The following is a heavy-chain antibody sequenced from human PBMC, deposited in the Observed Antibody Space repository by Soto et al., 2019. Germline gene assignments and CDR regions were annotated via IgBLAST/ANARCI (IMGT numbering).Heavy chain of an antibody. Sequence: LRLSCAASGFTFSSYSMNWVRQAPGKGLEWVSSISSSSSYIYYADSVKGRFTISRDNAKNSLYLQMNSLRAEDTAVYYCARDGREPRRDYYGMGGWGQGTTVTVSS. CDR2: ISSSSSYI. CDR1: GFTFSSYS. J-gene: IGHJ6*02. V-gene: IGHV3-21*01. CDR3: ARDGREPRRDYYGMGG. D-gene: IGHD1-1*01.